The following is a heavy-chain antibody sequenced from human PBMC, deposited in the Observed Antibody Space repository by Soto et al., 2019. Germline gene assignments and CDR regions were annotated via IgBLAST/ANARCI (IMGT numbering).Heavy chain of an antibody. Sequence: ASVKVSCKASGYTFTSYDINWVRQATGQGLEWMGWMNPNSANTGYAQKFQGRATMTRNTSISTAYMELSSLRSEDTAVYYCARDSLSVPFDYWGQGTLVTVSS. CDR3: ARDSLSVPFDY. CDR1: GYTFTSYD. D-gene: IGHD2-21*01. J-gene: IGHJ4*02. V-gene: IGHV1-8*01. CDR2: MNPNSANT.